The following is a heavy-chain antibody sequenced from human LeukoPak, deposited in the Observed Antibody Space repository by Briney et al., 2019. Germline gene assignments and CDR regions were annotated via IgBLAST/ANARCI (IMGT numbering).Heavy chain of an antibody. J-gene: IGHJ3*02. CDR2: INHSGST. CDR1: GGSFSGYY. CDR3: ARFNGVATIRSLISDAFDI. Sequence: SETLSLTCAVYGGSFSGYYWSWIPDPPGKGLEWSGEINHSGSTNYNPSLKSRVTISVDTSKNQFSLKQSSVTAAHTAVYYCARFNGVATIRSLISDAFDIWGQGTMVTVSS. V-gene: IGHV4-34*01. D-gene: IGHD5-24*01.